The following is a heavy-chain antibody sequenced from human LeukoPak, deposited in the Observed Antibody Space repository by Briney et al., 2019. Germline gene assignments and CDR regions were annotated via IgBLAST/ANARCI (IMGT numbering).Heavy chain of an antibody. CDR3: ARKPLSYSDYEVDY. V-gene: IGHV3-33*08. CDR1: GFTFSSYW. Sequence: GGSLRLSCAASGFTFSSYWMHWVRQAPGKGLVWVAVIWYDGSNKYYADSVKGRFTISRDNSKNTLYLQMNSLRAEDTAVYYCARKPLSYSDYEVDYWGQGTLVTVSS. D-gene: IGHD4-17*01. J-gene: IGHJ4*02. CDR2: IWYDGSNK.